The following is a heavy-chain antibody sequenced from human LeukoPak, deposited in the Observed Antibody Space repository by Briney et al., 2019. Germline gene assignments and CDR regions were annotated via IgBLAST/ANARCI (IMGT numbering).Heavy chain of an antibody. CDR1: GFTFSSYN. Sequence: KPGGSLRLSCAASGFTFSSYNMYWVRQAPGKGLEWVSSISGGSDYIFHADPVKGRFTISRDNAKNSLYLQMNSLRAEDTAVYYCARIGSGWYWEYWGQGALVTVSS. CDR3: ARIGSGWYWEY. CDR2: ISGGSDYI. J-gene: IGHJ4*02. V-gene: IGHV3-21*06. D-gene: IGHD6-19*01.